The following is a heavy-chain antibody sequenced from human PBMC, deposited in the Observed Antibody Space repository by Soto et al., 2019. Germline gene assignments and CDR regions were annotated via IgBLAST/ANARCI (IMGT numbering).Heavy chain of an antibody. CDR2: IIPISGTA. J-gene: IGHJ6*02. CDR3: ARSQGSSTSLEIYYYYYYGMDV. Sequence: QVQLVQSGAEVKKPGSSVKVSCKASGGTFSSYAISWVRQAPGQGLEWMGGIIPISGTANYAQKFKGRVTITVDESTSTAYMELSSLRSEVTAVYYCARSQGSSTSLEIYYYYYYGMDVWGQGTTVTVSS. V-gene: IGHV1-69*01. CDR1: GGTFSSYA. D-gene: IGHD2-2*01.